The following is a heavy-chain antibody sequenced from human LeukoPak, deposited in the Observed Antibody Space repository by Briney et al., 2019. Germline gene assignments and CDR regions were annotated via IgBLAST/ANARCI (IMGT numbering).Heavy chain of an antibody. V-gene: IGHV1-24*01. CDR2: FDPEDGET. J-gene: IGHJ5*02. CDR1: GYTLTELS. Sequence: RASVKVSCKVSGYTLTELSMHWVRQAPGKGLEWMGGFDPEDGETIYAQKFQGRVTMTEDTSTDTAYMELSSLRSEDTAVYYCATAPNYYGSGSYIAWFAPWGQGTLVTASS. D-gene: IGHD3-10*01. CDR3: ATAPNYYGSGSYIAWFAP.